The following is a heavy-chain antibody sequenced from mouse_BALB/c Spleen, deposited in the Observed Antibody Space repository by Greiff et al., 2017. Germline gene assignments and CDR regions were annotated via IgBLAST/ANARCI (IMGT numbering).Heavy chain of an antibody. CDR1: GFNIKDNS. J-gene: IGHJ4*01. CDR3: ARSPYGYVLDAMDY. CDR2: IDPANGNT. V-gene: IGHV14-3*02. D-gene: IGHD1-2*01. Sequence: EVKLMESGAELVKPGASVKLSCTASGFNIKDNSMHWVKQRPEQGLEWIGRIDPANGNTKYDPKFQGKATITADTSSNTAYLQLSSLTSEDTVVYYCARSPYGYVLDAMDYWGQGTSVTVSS.